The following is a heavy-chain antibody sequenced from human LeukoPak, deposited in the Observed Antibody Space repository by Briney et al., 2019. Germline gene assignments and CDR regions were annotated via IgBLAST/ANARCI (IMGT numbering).Heavy chain of an antibody. CDR3: QGGRF. D-gene: IGHD1-26*01. V-gene: IGHV3-15*01. J-gene: IGHJ4*02. CDR1: GFIFNDAW. CDR2: IKSKTDGGTT. Sequence: GGSLRLSCAASGFIFNDAWMSWVRQAPGKGLEWVGRIKSKTDGGTTDYAAPVKGRFSISRDDSKNTLYLQMNSLKSEDTAVYYCQGGRFWGQGTLVTVSS.